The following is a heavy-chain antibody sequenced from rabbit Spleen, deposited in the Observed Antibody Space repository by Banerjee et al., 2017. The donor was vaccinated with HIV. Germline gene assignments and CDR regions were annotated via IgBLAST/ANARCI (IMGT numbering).Heavy chain of an antibody. CDR1: GFSFSNTHV. CDR2: IDAGNSDFT. CDR3: ARDTSSSFSSYGMDL. D-gene: IGHD1-1*01. Sequence: QEQLVESGGGLDQPEGSLTLTCKASGFSFSNTHVMCWVRQATGKGLEWSACIDAGNSDFTYHASWARGRFTISKTSSTTVTLQATSLTAADTAAYFCARDTSSSFSSYGMDLWVPGTLVTVS. J-gene: IGHJ6*01. V-gene: IGHV1S45*01.